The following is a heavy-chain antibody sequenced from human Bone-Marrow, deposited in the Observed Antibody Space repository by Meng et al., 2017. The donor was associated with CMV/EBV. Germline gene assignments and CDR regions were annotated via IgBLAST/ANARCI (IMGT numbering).Heavy chain of an antibody. Sequence: SVKVSCKASGGTFSSYAIIWVRQAPGQGLEWMGGIIPIFGTANYAQKFQGRVTITTDESTSTAYMELSSLRSEDTAVYYCARGPLSGSYLGYYYGMDVWGQGTTVTVSS. V-gene: IGHV1-69*05. CDR1: GGTFSSYA. J-gene: IGHJ6*02. CDR3: ARGPLSGSYLGYYYGMDV. D-gene: IGHD1-26*01. CDR2: IIPIFGTA.